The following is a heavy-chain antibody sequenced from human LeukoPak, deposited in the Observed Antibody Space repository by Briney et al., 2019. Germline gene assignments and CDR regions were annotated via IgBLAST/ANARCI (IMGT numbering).Heavy chain of an antibody. V-gene: IGHV4-59*08. Sequence: PSETLSLTCTVSGDSISSYCWSWIRQTPGKGLEWIRDIYYSGSTNYNPSLKSRVTISVDKSKNQFSLKLSSVTAADTAVYYCARTNAFENWGQGTLVTVSS. J-gene: IGHJ3*02. CDR1: GDSISSYC. CDR2: IYYSGST. CDR3: ARTNAFEN.